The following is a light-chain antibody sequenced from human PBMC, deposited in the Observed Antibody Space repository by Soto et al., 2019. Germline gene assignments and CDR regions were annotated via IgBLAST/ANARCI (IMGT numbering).Light chain of an antibody. CDR3: AAWDDSLSGVV. CDR2: NND. V-gene: IGLV1-44*01. CDR1: SSNIGSNT. J-gene: IGLJ2*01. Sequence: QSVLTQPPSASATPGQRVTISCSGSSSNIGSNTANWYQQLPGTAPKLLIYNNDYRPSGVPDRFSGSKSGTSASLAISGLQSEDEADYYCAAWDDSLSGVVFGGGTQLTVL.